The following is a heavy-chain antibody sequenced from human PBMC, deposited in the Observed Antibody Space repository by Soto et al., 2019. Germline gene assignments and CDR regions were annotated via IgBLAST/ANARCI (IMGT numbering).Heavy chain of an antibody. CDR2: ISRDGGTK. D-gene: IGHD7-27*01. CDR1: GFTVSSYG. J-gene: IGHJ4*02. CDR3: TGEVASGY. Sequence: QVQLVESGGGVVQPGRSLRLSCAASGFTVSSYGMHWVRQAPGKGLEWVAVISRDGGTKYYADSVKGRFTISRDNSRNTQFLEMNSLRGDDMHAYYCTGEVASGYWGQRALVTVSS. V-gene: IGHV3-30*03.